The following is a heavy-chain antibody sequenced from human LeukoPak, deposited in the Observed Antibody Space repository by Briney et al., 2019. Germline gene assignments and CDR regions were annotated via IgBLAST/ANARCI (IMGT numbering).Heavy chain of an antibody. Sequence: GGSLRLSCAASGFTFGSCWMNWVRQTPGKGLEWVANINQDGSQKFYVDSVKGRFTISRDNSKNTLYLQMNSLRVEDTAVYYCAKYAPPTTVVTRFFDYWGQGTLVTVSS. V-gene: IGHV3-7*03. CDR2: INQDGSQK. CDR3: AKYAPPTTVVTRFFDY. CDR1: GFTFGSCW. J-gene: IGHJ4*02. D-gene: IGHD4-23*01.